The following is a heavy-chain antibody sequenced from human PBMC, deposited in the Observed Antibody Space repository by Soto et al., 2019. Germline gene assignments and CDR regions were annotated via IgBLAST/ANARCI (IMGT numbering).Heavy chain of an antibody. V-gene: IGHV2-5*02. D-gene: IGHD1-26*01. Sequence: QITLRQSGPPRVRPTQPLTLTCNFPGFSLSSSGVGVGWIRQPPGKAPEWLVVIQWDDDKIYSPSLTSRLTITKDTAKNQVVLTMTNMDPVDTGTDYCAHRALYSESYWDGGYFEAWGQGTPVTVSP. CDR1: GFSLSSSGVG. CDR2: IQWDDDK. J-gene: IGHJ4*02. CDR3: AHRALYSESYWDGGYFEA.